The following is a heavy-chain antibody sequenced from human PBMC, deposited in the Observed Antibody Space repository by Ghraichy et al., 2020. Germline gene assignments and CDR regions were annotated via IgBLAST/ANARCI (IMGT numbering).Heavy chain of an antibody. CDR1: GFNPNNHA. J-gene: IGHJ4*02. V-gene: IGHV3-23*01. CDR2: IIESGAST. D-gene: IGHD2-8*01. CDR3: AKDASTTSTNWNYFED. Sequence: GGSLRLSCSASGFNPNNHAMSWVRQAPGQGLEWVSGIIESGASTYYADSVKGRFTISRDKSKSTLYLQMSSLRAEDTAIYYCAKDASTTSTNWNYFEDWGQGTLVTVSS.